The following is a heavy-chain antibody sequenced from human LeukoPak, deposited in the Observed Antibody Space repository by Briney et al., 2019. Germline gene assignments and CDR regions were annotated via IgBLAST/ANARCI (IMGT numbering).Heavy chain of an antibody. V-gene: IGHV3-30-3*01. J-gene: IGHJ1*01. CDR3: ARGVVVTAYSYFQH. CDR2: ISYDGSNK. Sequence: GGSLRLSCAASGFTFISYAMHWVRQAPGKGPGRVAVISYDGSNKYYADSVKGRFTISRDNSKNTLYLQMNSLRAEDTAVYYCARGVVVTAYSYFQHWGQGTLVTVSS. D-gene: IGHD2-21*02. CDR1: GFTFISYA.